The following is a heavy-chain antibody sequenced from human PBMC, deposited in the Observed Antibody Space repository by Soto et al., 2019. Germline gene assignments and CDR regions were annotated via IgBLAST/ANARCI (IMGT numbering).Heavy chain of an antibody. Sequence: PSETLSLTCTVSGGSISSYYWSWIRQPAGKGLEWVGRIYTSGSTNYNPSLKSRVTMSVDTSKNQFSLKLSSVTAADTAVYYCARGEPYGVVSGYLSPNYYYGMDVWGQGTTVTVSS. CDR3: ARGEPYGVVSGYLSPNYYYGMDV. CDR2: IYTSGST. D-gene: IGHD3-3*01. V-gene: IGHV4-4*07. J-gene: IGHJ6*02. CDR1: GGSISSYY.